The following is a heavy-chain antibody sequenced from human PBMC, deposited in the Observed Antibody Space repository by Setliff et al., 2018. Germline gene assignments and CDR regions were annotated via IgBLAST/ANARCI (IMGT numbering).Heavy chain of an antibody. D-gene: IGHD1-1*01. CDR1: GGSVSSTSHY. Sequence: SETLSLTCNVSGGSVSSTSHYWGWIRQPPGKGMEWIGSVYYSGYTYYNPSLQSRVTISVDMSKNQFSLKLISVTAADTAVYYCARANKKLDYYYYYYYMDVWGKGTTVTVSS. V-gene: IGHV4-39*07. CDR3: ARANKKLDYYYYYYYMDV. J-gene: IGHJ6*03. CDR2: VYYSGYT.